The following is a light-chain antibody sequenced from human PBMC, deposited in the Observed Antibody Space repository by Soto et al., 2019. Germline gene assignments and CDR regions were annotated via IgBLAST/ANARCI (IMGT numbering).Light chain of an antibody. J-gene: IGLJ2*01. CDR3: SSYTGSSTYVF. CDR2: EVS. CDR1: SSDVGGYNY. Sequence: QSVLTQPASVSGSPGQSITISCTGTSSDVGGYNYVSWYQHHPGKAPKLMIYEVSNRPSGVSNRFSGSKSGNTASLTISGLQTEDEAHYYCSSYTGSSTYVFFGGGNKLTVL. V-gene: IGLV2-14*01.